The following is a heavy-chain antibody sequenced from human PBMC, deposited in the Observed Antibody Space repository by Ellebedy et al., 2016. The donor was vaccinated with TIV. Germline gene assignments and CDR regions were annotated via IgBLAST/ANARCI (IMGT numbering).Heavy chain of an antibody. CDR2: IWYDGSNK. D-gene: IGHD2-2*02. CDR1: GFTFCSYA. CDR3: ARGPHCSSTSCYIYYYYGMDV. V-gene: IGHV3-33*08. J-gene: IGHJ6*02. Sequence: GESLKISRAAPGFTFCSYAMSWVRQAPGKGLEWVAVIWYDGSNKYYADSVKGRFTISRDNSKNTLYLQMNSLRAEDTAVYYCARGPHCSSTSCYIYYYYGMDVWGQGTTVTVSS.